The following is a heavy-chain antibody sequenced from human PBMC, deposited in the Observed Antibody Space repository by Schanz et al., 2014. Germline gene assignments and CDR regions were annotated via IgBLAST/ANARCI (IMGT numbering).Heavy chain of an antibody. V-gene: IGHV3-30*06. CDR3: AREEGWGIAAAGPKHYYYGMDV. Sequence: QVQMVESGGGVVQPGRSLRLSCAASGFIFSSYGLHWVRQAPGKGLEWVALISNDGSIKYYADSVEGRFTISRDNSRNTLYLQMNSLRTEDTAVYYCAREEGWGIAAAGPKHYYYGMDVWGQGTTVTVSS. CDR2: ISNDGSIK. D-gene: IGHD6-13*01. J-gene: IGHJ6*02. CDR1: GFIFSSYG.